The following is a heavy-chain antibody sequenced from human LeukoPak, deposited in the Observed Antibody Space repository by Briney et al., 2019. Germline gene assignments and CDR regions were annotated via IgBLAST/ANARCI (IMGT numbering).Heavy chain of an antibody. Sequence: GRSLRLSCAASGFTFSSYAMHWVRQAPGKGLEWVAVISYDGSNKYYADSVKGQFTISRDNSKNTLYLQMNSLRAEDTAVYYCARDLSQSGYVMYYFDYWGQGTLVTVSS. V-gene: IGHV3-30-3*01. J-gene: IGHJ4*02. CDR3: ARDLSQSGYVMYYFDY. D-gene: IGHD5-12*01. CDR2: ISYDGSNK. CDR1: GFTFSSYA.